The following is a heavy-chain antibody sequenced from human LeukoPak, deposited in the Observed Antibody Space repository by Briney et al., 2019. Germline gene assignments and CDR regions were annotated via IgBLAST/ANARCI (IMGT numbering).Heavy chain of an antibody. V-gene: IGHV1-2*02. CDR3: ARAGLYSYGWELRDFDY. D-gene: IGHD1-26*01. Sequence: ASVKVSCKASGYTFTGYYMHWVRQAPGQGLEWMRWINPNSGGTNYAQKFQGRVTMTRDTSISTAYMELSRLRSDDTAVYYCARAGLYSYGWELRDFDYWGQGTLVTVSS. CDR2: INPNSGGT. CDR1: GYTFTGYY. J-gene: IGHJ4*02.